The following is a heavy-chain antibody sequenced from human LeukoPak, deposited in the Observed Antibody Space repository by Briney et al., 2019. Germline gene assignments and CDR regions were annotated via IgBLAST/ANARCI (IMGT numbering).Heavy chain of an antibody. V-gene: IGHV3-23*01. Sequence: GGSLRLSCAASGFIFNTYDMNWVRQAPGKGLEWVSSISGSGGTTYSADSVKGRFTISRDNTKNTLYLQMNSLRADDTAVYYCAKASRRYCGSTVCYTLDYWGQGTLVTVSS. D-gene: IGHD2-2*02. CDR1: GFIFNTYD. CDR3: AKASRRYCGSTVCYTLDY. J-gene: IGHJ4*02. CDR2: ISGSGGTT.